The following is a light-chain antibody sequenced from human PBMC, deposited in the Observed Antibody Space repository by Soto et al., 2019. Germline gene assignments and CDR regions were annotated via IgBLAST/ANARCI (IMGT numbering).Light chain of an antibody. CDR1: QSVISD. V-gene: IGKV3-15*01. CDR2: GAS. Sequence: EILMTQSPATLSLSPGEISTLSCRASQSVISDLAWYHQKPGQAPRLLIYGASTRATGIPARFSGSGSGTEFTLTINSLQSEDFAVYYCQQYNNWPRTFGQGTKVDIK. CDR3: QQYNNWPRT. J-gene: IGKJ1*01.